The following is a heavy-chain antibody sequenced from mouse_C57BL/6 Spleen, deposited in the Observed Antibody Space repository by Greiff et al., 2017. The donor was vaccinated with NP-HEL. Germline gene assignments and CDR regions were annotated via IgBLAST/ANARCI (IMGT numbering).Heavy chain of an antibody. CDR3: ARKIVISSPHFDY. J-gene: IGHJ2*01. CDR2: IDPFDSYT. V-gene: IGHV1-50*01. CDR1: GYTFTSYW. Sequence: VQLQQPGAELVKPGASVKLSCKASGYTFTSYWMQWVKQRPGQGLEWIGEIDPFDSYTNYNQKFKGKATLTVDTSSRTAYMQLSSLTSEDSAVYYCARKIVISSPHFDYWGQGTTLTVSS. D-gene: IGHD1-1*01.